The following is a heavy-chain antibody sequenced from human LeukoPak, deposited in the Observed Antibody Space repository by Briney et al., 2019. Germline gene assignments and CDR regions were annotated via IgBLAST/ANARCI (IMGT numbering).Heavy chain of an antibody. V-gene: IGHV4-4*07. CDR2: TYTGGST. Sequence: SETLSLICTVSGGSISSYYWNWIRQPAGKGLEYIGRTYTGGSTNYNPSLKSRVTMSVDTSKNQFSLKLSSVTAADTAVYYCVGGTYYGGDYWGQGTLVTVSS. J-gene: IGHJ4*02. D-gene: IGHD1-26*01. CDR3: VGGTYYGGDY. CDR1: GGSISSYY.